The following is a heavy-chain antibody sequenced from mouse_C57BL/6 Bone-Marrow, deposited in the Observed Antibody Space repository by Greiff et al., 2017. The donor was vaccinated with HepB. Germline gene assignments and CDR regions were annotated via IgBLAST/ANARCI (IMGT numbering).Heavy chain of an antibody. J-gene: IGHJ4*01. CDR2: IYPGSGST. D-gene: IGHD2-5*01. V-gene: IGHV1-55*01. Sequence: QVQLKESGAELVKPGASVKMSCKASGYTFTSYWITWVKQRPGQGLEWIGDIYPGSGSTNYNEKFKSKATLTVDTSSSTAYMQLSSLTSEDSAVYYCARSESNYDAMDYWGQGTSVTVSS. CDR3: ARSESNYDAMDY. CDR1: GYTFTSYW.